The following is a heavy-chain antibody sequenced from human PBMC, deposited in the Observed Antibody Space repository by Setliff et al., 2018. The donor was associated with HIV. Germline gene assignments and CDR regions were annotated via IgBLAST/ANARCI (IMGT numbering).Heavy chain of an antibody. V-gene: IGHV4-4*07. D-gene: IGHD2-2*01. Sequence: SETLSLTCTVSGGSISSYYWSWIRQPAGKGLEWIGRIYTSGSTNYNPSLKSRVTMSVDTSKNQLSLKLSSVTAADTAVYCCARSLIVPAALGDYFDYWVKVTLVTVSS. CDR3: ARSLIVPAALGDYFDY. CDR2: IYTSGST. J-gene: IGHJ4*02. CDR1: GGSISSYY.